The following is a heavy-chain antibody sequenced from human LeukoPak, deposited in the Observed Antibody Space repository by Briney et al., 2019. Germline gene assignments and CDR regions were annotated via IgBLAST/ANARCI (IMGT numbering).Heavy chain of an antibody. V-gene: IGHV3-21*01. D-gene: IGHD2-21*02. CDR3: ARSGVTHATVNWFDP. J-gene: IGHJ5*02. CDR2: ITSATSSSAKV. CDR1: GFIFSNYA. Sequence: GGSLRLSCAASGFIFSNYAMHWVRQAPGKGLEWVASITSATSSSAKVYYSDSLKGRFTNSRDNAKSSLSLQMNGLRDEDTAIYYCARSGVTHATVNWFDPWGQGTLVTVSS.